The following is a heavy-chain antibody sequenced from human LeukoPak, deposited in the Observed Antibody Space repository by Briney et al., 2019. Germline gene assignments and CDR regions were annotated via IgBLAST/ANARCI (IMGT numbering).Heavy chain of an antibody. D-gene: IGHD6-19*01. V-gene: IGHV4-34*01. CDR1: GGSFRGYY. CDR3: ARGGVAVAGTCQH. J-gene: IGHJ1*01. Sequence: PSDTLSLTRAVYGGSFRGYYWSWIRQPPGKGLEWVGEINHSGSTNYNPSLKSRVTISVDTSKNQFSLKLSSVTAADTAVYYCARGGVAVAGTCQHWGQGTLVTVSS. CDR2: INHSGST.